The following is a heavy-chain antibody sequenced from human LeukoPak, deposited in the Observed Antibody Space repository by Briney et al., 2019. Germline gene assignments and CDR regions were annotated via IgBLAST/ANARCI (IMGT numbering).Heavy chain of an antibody. Sequence: GGSLRLSCAASGFTFSIYWMNWVREAPGKGLEWVANILQDGCEKYYVDSVKGRFTISRDNHKKSLYLQINTLRAEDTAVYYCAAQQWLVTNYDFWGQGTLVTVSS. J-gene: IGHJ4*02. CDR2: ILQDGCEK. V-gene: IGHV3-7*01. CDR1: GFTFSIYW. CDR3: AAQQWLVTNYDF. D-gene: IGHD6-19*01.